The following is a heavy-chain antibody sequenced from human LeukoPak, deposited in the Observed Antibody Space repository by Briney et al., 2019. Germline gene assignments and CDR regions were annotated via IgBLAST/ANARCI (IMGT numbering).Heavy chain of an antibody. D-gene: IGHD3-22*01. CDR2: IIIGDAAT. V-gene: IGHV5-51*01. CDR3: ARQFRDSSGYYSYYFDY. CDR1: GYSFTTYW. Sequence: GKSLKFSCKGSGYSFTTYWIGWVRHMPGRGLEWVGIIIIGDAATRTSPSFQGQVTISADKSISTAYLQWSSLKASDTAMYYCARQFRDSSGYYSYYFDYWGQGTLVTVSS. J-gene: IGHJ4*02.